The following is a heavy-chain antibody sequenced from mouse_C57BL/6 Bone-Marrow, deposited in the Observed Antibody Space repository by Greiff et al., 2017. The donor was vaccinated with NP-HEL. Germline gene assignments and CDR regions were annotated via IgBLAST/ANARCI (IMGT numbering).Heavy chain of an antibody. J-gene: IGHJ2*01. D-gene: IGHD2-3*01. CDR2: IHPNNGGT. Sequence: VQLKQSGPELVTPGASVMISCKASGYTFTDYYMNWVKQSHGKSLEWIGDIHPNNGGTSYNQKFKGKATLTVAKSSSTAYMVLRSLTSEDSAVYYCASLYLYYFDYWGQGTTLTVSS. CDR1: GYTFTDYY. CDR3: ASLYLYYFDY. V-gene: IGHV1-26*01.